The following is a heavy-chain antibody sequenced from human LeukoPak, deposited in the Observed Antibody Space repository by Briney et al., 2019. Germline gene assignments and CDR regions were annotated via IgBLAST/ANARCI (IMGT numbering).Heavy chain of an antibody. CDR1: GGSFTGHY. Sequence: SETLSLTCGVYGGSFTGHYWKWVRQPPGKGLEWIGEIDHSGGTTYNSSLNNRVSISVDVSENQFSLKLNSVTAADTAVYYCATRTYYYDNSALSHEYWGQGIQVIVSS. D-gene: IGHD3-22*01. J-gene: IGHJ4*02. CDR3: ATRTYYYDNSALSHEY. V-gene: IGHV4-34*01. CDR2: IDHSGGT.